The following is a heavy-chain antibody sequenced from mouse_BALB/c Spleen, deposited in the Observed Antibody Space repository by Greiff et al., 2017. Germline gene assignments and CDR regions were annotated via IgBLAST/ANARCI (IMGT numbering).Heavy chain of an antibody. CDR1: GYTFTDYY. CDR3: APGPWFAY. J-gene: IGHJ3*01. CDR2: IYPGSGNT. Sequence: VHLVESGAELARPGASVKLSCKASGYTFTDYYINWVKQRTGQGLEWIGEIYPGSGNTYYNEKFKGKATLTADKSSSTAYMQLSSLTSEDSAVYFCAPGPWFAYWGQGTLVTVSA. V-gene: IGHV1-77*01.